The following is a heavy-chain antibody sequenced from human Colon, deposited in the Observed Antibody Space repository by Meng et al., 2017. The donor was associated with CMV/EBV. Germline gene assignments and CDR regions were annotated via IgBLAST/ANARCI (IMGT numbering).Heavy chain of an antibody. D-gene: IGHD2-2*01. CDR2: ITHTSDT. CDR3: VRPFYGTSWFSHFAMDV. V-gene: IGHV3-21*04. Sequence: GESLKISCSTSGFTFSSYSLNWVRQAPGKGLEWVSSITHTSDTYYADSLKGRFTLSRDGSKKTAYLQMDGLKTEDTAVYYCVRPFYGTSWFSHFAMDVWGQGTTVTVSS. J-gene: IGHJ6*02. CDR1: GFTFSSYS.